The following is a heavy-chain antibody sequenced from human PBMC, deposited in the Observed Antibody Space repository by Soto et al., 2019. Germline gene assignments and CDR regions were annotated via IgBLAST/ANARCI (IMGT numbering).Heavy chain of an antibody. CDR2: ISYDGSNK. V-gene: IGHV3-30-3*01. CDR1: GFTFSSYA. CDR3: ARDRLRYNWNNFPYFYYGMDV. Sequence: QVQLVESGGGVVQPGRSLSLSCAASGFTFSSYAMHWVRQAPGKGLEWVAVISYDGSNKYYADSAKGPFTIFRDNSKNTLYLQMNSLRTEDTAMYYCARDRLRYNWNNFPYFYYGMDVWGQGTTVTVSS. D-gene: IGHD1-1*01. J-gene: IGHJ6*02.